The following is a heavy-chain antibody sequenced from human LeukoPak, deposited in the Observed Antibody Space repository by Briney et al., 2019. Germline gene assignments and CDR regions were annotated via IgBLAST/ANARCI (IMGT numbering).Heavy chain of an antibody. D-gene: IGHD1-26*01. J-gene: IGHJ4*02. CDR1: GFAFSSYS. CDR2: ISSSSSTI. CDR3: ARDRGGSYSAIDY. V-gene: IGHV3-48*04. Sequence: GGSLRLSCAASGFAFSSYSMNWVRQAPGKGLEWVSFISSSSSTIYYADSVKGRFTISRDNAKNSLYLQMNSLRAEDTAVYYCARDRGGSYSAIDYWGQGTLVTVSS.